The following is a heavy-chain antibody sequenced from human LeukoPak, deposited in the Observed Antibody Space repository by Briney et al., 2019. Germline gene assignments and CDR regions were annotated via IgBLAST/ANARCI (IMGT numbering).Heavy chain of an antibody. V-gene: IGHV3-30-3*01. CDR1: GFTFSSYA. CDR2: ISYDGTNK. D-gene: IGHD6-19*01. J-gene: IGHJ4*02. CDR3: AGAELAGTGGDY. Sequence: GGSLRLSCAASGFTFSSYAMHWVRQAPGKGLEWVAVISYDGTNKYYADSVKGRFTISRDNSKNTLYLQMNSLRAEDTAVYYCAGAELAGTGGDYWGQGTLVTVSS.